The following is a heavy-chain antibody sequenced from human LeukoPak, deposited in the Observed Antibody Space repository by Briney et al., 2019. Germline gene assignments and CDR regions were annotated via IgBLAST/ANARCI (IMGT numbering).Heavy chain of an antibody. CDR3: AKVRSGSANWALRIFDN. J-gene: IGHJ4*02. V-gene: IGHV3-23*01. CDR1: GFAFGSEA. Sequence: GGSLRLSCEVSGFAFGSEAMSWVRQSPARGLEWVASISSGGGTTYYADYVKDRFTISRDNSNNMLYVQMNSLRAEDTAVYYCAKVRSGSANWALRIFDNWGQGTLVTVSS. D-gene: IGHD1-1*01. CDR2: ISSGGGTT.